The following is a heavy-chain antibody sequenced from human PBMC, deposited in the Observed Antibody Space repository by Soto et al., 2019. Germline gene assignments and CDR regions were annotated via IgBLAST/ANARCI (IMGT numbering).Heavy chain of an antibody. J-gene: IGHJ6*02. D-gene: IGHD3-9*01. CDR1: GYNISSYD. Sequence: ASVKVSCKASGYNISSYDIIWVRQAAGQGLEWMGWMDPNRGHSDSVQNFRGRVTMTTNISASTAYMELSGLRSDDTGVYYCAREGAYTTYYDILTGYYHYYYGMDVCGQGTTVTVSS. CDR3: AREGAYTTYYDILTGYYHYYYGMDV. V-gene: IGHV1-8*01. CDR2: MDPNRGHS.